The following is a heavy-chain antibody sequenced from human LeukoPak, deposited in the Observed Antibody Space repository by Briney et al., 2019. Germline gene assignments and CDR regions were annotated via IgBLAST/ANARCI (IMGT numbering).Heavy chain of an antibody. J-gene: IGHJ6*02. CDR2: ICSSSSTI. CDR1: GFTFSSYR. Sequence: GGALILYCAASGFTFSSYRMNWVRQAPGNGLEWVSYICSSSSTIYYAVSVKDRFTISRDNAKNSLYLQLNSLRDEDTAVYYCAREAYYDFWSGYLGKSNYYYYGMDVWGQGTTVTVSS. D-gene: IGHD3-3*01. CDR3: AREAYYDFWSGYLGKSNYYYYGMDV. V-gene: IGHV3-48*02.